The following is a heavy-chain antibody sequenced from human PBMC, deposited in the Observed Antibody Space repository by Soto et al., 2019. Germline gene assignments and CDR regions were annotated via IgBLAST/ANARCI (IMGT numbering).Heavy chain of an antibody. J-gene: IGHJ4*02. CDR2: IYDSGST. CDR1: GGSISSYY. CDR3: ARGGGHGIAARPY. Sequence: PSDTLSLTCTVSGGSISSYYWSWFRQPPGKGLEWIGYIYDSGSTNYNPSLKSRVTISVDTSKNQFSLKLSSVTAADTAVYYCARGGGHGIAARPYWGQGTLVTVSS. D-gene: IGHD6-6*01. V-gene: IGHV4-59*01.